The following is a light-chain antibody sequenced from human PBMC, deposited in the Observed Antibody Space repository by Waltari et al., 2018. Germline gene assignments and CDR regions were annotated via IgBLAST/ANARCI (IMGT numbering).Light chain of an antibody. J-gene: IGKJ4*01. CDR2: WAS. CDR3: HQYYYSPVA. V-gene: IGKV4-1*01. Sequence: DIVMTQSPDSLAVSLGERATINCKSSQSLFYSSNNKNYLAWYQKKSGQPPKLLIYWASTRDSGVPDRFSGSGSGTDFTLTIDSLQAEDVAVYYCHQYYYSPVAFGGGTKVEIK. CDR1: QSLFYSSNNKNY.